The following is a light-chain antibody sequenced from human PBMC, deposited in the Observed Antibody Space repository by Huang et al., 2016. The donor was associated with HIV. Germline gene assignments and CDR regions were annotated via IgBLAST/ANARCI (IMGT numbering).Light chain of an antibody. V-gene: IGKV3-20*01. CDR2: GDT. Sequence: EIVLTQSPGTLSLSPGQRATLSCRASQSLRDNNLAWYQQKPGQSPRLLIVGDTRRATGVPDRFRGRGSGGDFTLIVSRLELEDFAVYYCQHYGSGFRFGGGTKVEIK. CDR1: QSLRDNN. J-gene: IGKJ4*02. CDR3: QHYGSGFR.